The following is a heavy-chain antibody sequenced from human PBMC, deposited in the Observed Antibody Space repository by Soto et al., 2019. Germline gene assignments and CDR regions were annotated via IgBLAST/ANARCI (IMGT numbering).Heavy chain of an antibody. V-gene: IGHV3-30*18. CDR1: GFTLRSYG. J-gene: IGHJ6*02. CDR2: ISYDGSDR. Sequence: QVQLVESGGGVVQPGRSLRLSCAASGFTLRSYGMHWVRQAPGKGLEWVAVISYDGSDRYYADSVKGRFTISRDNSKNTLYLQMNSLRAEDTAVYYCAKVSSDRGYYFYGMDVWGQGTKVTVSS. CDR3: AKVSSDRGYYFYGMDV. D-gene: IGHD3-10*01.